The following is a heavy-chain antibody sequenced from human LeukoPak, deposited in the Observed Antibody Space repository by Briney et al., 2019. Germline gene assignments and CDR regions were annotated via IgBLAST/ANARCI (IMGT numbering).Heavy chain of an antibody. CDR2: TYYRSKWYN. CDR1: GDSVSSNSGA. J-gene: IGHJ4*02. Sequence: SQTPSLTCAISGDSVSSNSGAWNWIRQSPSRGLEWLGRTYYRSKWYNEYAVSVNSRITINPDTSKNQFSLQLNSVTLEDTAVYYCTRDNWQDLSHDYWGQGILVTVSS. CDR3: TRDNWQDLSHDY. V-gene: IGHV6-1*01.